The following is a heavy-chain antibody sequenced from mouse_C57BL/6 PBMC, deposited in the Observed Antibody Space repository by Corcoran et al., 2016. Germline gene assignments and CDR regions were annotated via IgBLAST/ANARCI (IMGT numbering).Heavy chain of an antibody. CDR3: ARDGGCAY. CDR2: INPNNGGT. J-gene: IGHJ3*01. D-gene: IGHD1-1*01. V-gene: IGHV1-26*01. CDR1: GYTFTDYY. Sequence: EVQLQQSGPELVKPGASVKISCKASGYTFTDYYMNWVKQSHGKSLEWIGDINPNNGGTSYTQKFKGKATLTVDKSSSTAYMELRSLTSEDSAVYYCARDGGCAYWGQGTLVTVSA.